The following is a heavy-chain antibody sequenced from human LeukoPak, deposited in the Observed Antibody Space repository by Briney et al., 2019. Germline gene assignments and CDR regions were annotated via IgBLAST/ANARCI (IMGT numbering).Heavy chain of an antibody. D-gene: IGHD2-15*01. CDR1: GFTFSSYS. J-gene: IGHJ3*02. Sequence: GGSLRLSCAASGFTFSSYSMNWVRQAPGKGLEWVSSISSSSSYIYYADSVKGRFTISRDNAKNSLYLQMNSLRAEDTAVYYCARSLRYCSGGSCRFDAFDIWGQGTMVTVSS. V-gene: IGHV3-21*01. CDR3: ARSLRYCSGGSCRFDAFDI. CDR2: ISSSSSYI.